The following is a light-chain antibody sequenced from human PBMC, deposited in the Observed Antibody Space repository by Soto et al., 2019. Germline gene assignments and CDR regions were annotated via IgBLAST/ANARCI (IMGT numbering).Light chain of an antibody. CDR3: QQSYKSPT. CDR2: AAS. Sequence: DIQMTQSPSSLSASIGDRVSIACRVSQSVSNYLHWYQHKPGKAPKLLIYAASTLQSGVPSRFSASGSGTDFALTISSLQPEDFATYYCQQSYKSPTFGQGTKVDIK. J-gene: IGKJ1*01. V-gene: IGKV1-39*01. CDR1: QSVSNY.